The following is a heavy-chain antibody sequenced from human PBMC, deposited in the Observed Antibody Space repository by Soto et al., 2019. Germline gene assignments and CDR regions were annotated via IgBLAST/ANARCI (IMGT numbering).Heavy chain of an antibody. Sequence: SSETLSLTCAVSDGSISSSNWWSWVRQPPGKGLEWIGEIHHSGNTNYNPSLKSRLTISLDTSKNQFSLKLSSVTAADTALYSCARGASYSHGLGSYWAFDMWGQGTMVT. CDR2: IHHSGNT. CDR1: DGSISSSNW. D-gene: IGHD3-10*01. V-gene: IGHV4-4*02. CDR3: ARGASYSHGLGSYWAFDM. J-gene: IGHJ3*02.